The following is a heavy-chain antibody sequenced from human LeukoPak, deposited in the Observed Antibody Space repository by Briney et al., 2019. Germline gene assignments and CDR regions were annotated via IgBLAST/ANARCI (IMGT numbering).Heavy chain of an antibody. D-gene: IGHD3-3*01. CDR2: IKQDGSET. J-gene: IGHJ6*03. Sequence: GGSLRLSCAASGFTFSNYWMSWVRRAPGKGLEWVANIKQDGSETYYVDSVRGRFTISRDNAKMSLFLQMNSLRAEDTAVYYCARDNGVVHGVYYMDVWGKGTTVTVS. CDR1: GFTFSNYW. CDR3: ARDNGVVHGVYYMDV. V-gene: IGHV3-7*01.